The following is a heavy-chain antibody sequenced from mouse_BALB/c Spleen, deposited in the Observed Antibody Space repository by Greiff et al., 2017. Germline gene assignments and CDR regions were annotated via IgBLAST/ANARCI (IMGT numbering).Heavy chain of an antibody. J-gene: IGHJ4*01. CDR3: ARIYYDYYYAMDY. CDR1: GYTFTSYW. Sequence: QVQLQQPGAELVKPGAPVKLSCKASGYTFTSYWMNWVKQRPGRGLEWIGRIDPSDSETHYNQKFKDKATLTVDKSSSTAYIQLSSLTSEDSAVYYCARIYYDYYYAMDYCGQGTSVTVSS. V-gene: IGHV1-69*02. CDR2: IDPSDSET. D-gene: IGHD2-4*01.